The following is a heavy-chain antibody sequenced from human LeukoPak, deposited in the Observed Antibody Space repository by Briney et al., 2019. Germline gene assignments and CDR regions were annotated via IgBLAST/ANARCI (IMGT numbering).Heavy chain of an antibody. D-gene: IGHD5-18*01. CDR1: GGSISSSSYY. J-gene: IGHJ5*02. V-gene: IGHV4-39*01. CDR3: ARHGRIQLWFWFDP. CDR2: IYYSGST. Sequence: SETLSLTCTVSGGSISSSSYYWGWIRQPPGKGLEWIGSIYYSGSTYYNPSLKSRVTISVDTSKNQFSLKLSSVTAADTAVYYCARHGRIQLWFWFDPWGQGTLVTVSS.